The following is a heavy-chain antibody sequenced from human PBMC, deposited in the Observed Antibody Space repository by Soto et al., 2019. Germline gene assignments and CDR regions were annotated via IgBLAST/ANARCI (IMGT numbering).Heavy chain of an antibody. CDR2: IYPGDSDT. CDR3: ARQMATITVPHIDY. D-gene: IGHD5-12*01. CDR1: GDGFTSYW. J-gene: IGHJ4*02. Sequence: GESLKISCTGSGDGFTSYWIGCVRQMPGKGLEWMGIIYPGDSDTRYSPSFQGQVTISADKSISTAYLQWSSLKASDTAMYYCARQMATITVPHIDYWGQGNLVTVSS. V-gene: IGHV5-51*01.